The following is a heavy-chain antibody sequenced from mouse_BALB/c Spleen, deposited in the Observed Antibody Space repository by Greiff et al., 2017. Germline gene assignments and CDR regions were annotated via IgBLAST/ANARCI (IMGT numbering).Heavy chain of an antibody. Sequence: VQLQQSGAELVRPGALVKLSCKASGFNIKDYYMHWVKQRPEQGLEWIGWIDPENGNTIYDPKFQGKASITADTSSNTAYLQLSSLTSEDTAVYYCASEEDSSGLFAYWGQGTLVTVSA. D-gene: IGHD3-2*01. CDR2: IDPENGNT. J-gene: IGHJ3*01. CDR1: GFNIKDYY. CDR3: ASEEDSSGLFAY. V-gene: IGHV14-1*02.